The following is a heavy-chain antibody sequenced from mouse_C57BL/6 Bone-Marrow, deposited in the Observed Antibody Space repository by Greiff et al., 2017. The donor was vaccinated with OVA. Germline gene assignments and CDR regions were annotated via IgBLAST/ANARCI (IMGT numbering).Heavy chain of an antibody. CDR3: ARNYYGSSYKASDY. V-gene: IGHV1-50*01. J-gene: IGHJ2*01. D-gene: IGHD1-1*01. CDR1: GYTFTSYW. CDR2: IDPSDSYT. Sequence: VQLQQPGAELVKPGASVKLSCKASGYTFTSYWMQWVKQRPGQGLEWIGEIDPSDSYTNYNQKFKGKATLTVDTSSSTAYMQLSSLTSEDSAVYYCARNYYGSSYKASDYWGQGTTLTVSS.